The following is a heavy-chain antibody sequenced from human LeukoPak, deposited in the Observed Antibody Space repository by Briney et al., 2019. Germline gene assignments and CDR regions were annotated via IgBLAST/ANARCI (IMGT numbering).Heavy chain of an antibody. D-gene: IGHD3-3*01. V-gene: IGHV1-24*01. CDR1: GDTLTKLS. Sequence: ASVKVSCKVSGDTLTKLSMHGVGQAPGKGLEGMGGFDPEGGETIYAQKFQGRVTMPEHTPTDTAYMELSSLRSEDTALYHCATADGPHGLLRLLNYWRQGTLVTVSS. CDR3: ATADGPHGLLRLLNY. J-gene: IGHJ4*02. CDR2: FDPEGGET.